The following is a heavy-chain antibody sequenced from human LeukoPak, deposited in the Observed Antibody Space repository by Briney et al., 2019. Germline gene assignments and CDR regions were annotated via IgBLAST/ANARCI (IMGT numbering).Heavy chain of an antibody. Sequence: PGGSLRLSCAASGFTFSSYSMNWVRQAPGKGLEWLSYISSGSSAIYYADSVKGRFTISRDNAKNSLYLQTNSLRAEDTAVYYCAAQSGSGSNYPDYWGQGTLVTVSS. CDR1: GFTFSSYS. CDR3: AAQSGSGSNYPDY. J-gene: IGHJ4*02. V-gene: IGHV3-48*01. D-gene: IGHD3-10*01. CDR2: ISSGSSAI.